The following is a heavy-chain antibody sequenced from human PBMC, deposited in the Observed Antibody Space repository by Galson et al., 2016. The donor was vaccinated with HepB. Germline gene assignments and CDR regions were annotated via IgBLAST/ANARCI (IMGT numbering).Heavy chain of an antibody. J-gene: IGHJ4*02. D-gene: IGHD1/OR15-1a*01. V-gene: IGHV3-13*01. CDR3: ASEAHWSNAF. CDR2: MGPAGDK. CDR1: GFTFNDYD. Sequence: SLRLSCAISGFTFNDYDMHWVRQGTGESLEWVATMGPAGDKYYPGSVKGRFTVSRESAKNSFYPQMDSLIAGDTGVYYCASEAHWSNAFWGQGTLVTVSS.